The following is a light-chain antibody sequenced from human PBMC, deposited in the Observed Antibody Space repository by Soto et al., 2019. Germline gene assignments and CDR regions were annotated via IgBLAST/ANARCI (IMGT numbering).Light chain of an antibody. Sequence: DIEMTQSPSSLSASIGETVTVTCRASQSISRYLKWYQQKPVKAPTLLISAASSLERGVPLRFSGGGSGTEFTLTISSLQPEDFATYYGQQNYRNTPWTFGQGTKV. CDR3: QQNYRNTPWT. CDR2: AAS. CDR1: QSISRY. J-gene: IGKJ1*01. V-gene: IGKV1-39*01.